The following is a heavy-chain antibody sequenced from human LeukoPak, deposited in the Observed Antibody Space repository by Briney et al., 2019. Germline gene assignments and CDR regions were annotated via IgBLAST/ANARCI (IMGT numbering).Heavy chain of an antibody. CDR3: TRESGAFSPFGF. CDR1: GGSITTTNW. Sequence: PSGTLSLTCAVSGGSITTTNWWSWVRQPPGKGLEWIGEVHLSGATNYNLSLESQVSMSIDKSKNHLSLEVTSVTAADTAIYYCTRESGAFSPFGFWGQGTLVTVSS. D-gene: IGHD1-26*01. V-gene: IGHV4-4*02. J-gene: IGHJ4*02. CDR2: VHLSGAT.